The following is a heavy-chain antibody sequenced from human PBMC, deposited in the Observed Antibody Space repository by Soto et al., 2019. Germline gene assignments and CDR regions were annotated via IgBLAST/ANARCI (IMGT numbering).Heavy chain of an antibody. D-gene: IGHD2-21*01. CDR1: GFTFNTYD. J-gene: IGHJ5*02. CDR2: ITTSSAYI. V-gene: IGHV3-21*01. Sequence: EVQLVESGGGLVKPGGSLRLSCAASGFTFNTYDMNWVRQAPGKGLEWVSSITTSSAYIYYANSLKGRITISRDNAKNSLFLQMNRLRAEDTAVYYCVQSGTARLLRHSWFDTWGQGTLVTVSS. CDR3: VQSGTARLLRHSWFDT.